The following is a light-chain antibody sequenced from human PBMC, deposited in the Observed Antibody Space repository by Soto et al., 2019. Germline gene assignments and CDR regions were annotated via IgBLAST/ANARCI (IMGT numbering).Light chain of an antibody. CDR3: ETWDTSLSAGRV. J-gene: IGLJ1*01. CDR1: SSNVGNNY. CDR2: ETN. Sequence: QSVLTQPPSVSAAPGQTVTISCSGSSSNVGNNYVSWYQHLPGTAPKLLIYETNRRPAGISDRFSGSKSGTSATLGITGLQTADEADYCCETWDTSLSAGRVFGPGTKLTVL. V-gene: IGLV1-51*02.